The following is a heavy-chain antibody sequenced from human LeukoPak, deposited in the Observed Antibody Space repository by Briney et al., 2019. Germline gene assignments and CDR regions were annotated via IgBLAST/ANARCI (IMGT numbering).Heavy chain of an antibody. D-gene: IGHD2-15*01. CDR2: ISGSGDST. CDR3: AKDSLGYCSGGSCYTVAY. J-gene: IGHJ4*02. V-gene: IGHV3-23*01. CDR1: GFTFSSSA. Sequence: GGSLRLSCVASGFTFSSSAMSWVRQGPGKGPEWVSAISGSGDSTYYADSVKGRFTISRDNSKNTLYLQMNSLRAEDTALYYCAKDSLGYCSGGSCYTVAYWGKGTLVTVSS.